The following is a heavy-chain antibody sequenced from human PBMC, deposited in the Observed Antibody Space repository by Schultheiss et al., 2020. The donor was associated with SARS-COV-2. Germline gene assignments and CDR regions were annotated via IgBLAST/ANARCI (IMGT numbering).Heavy chain of an antibody. J-gene: IGHJ4*02. CDR2: ISSSSSTI. Sequence: GGSLRLSCAASGFTFSDYYMSWIRQAPGKGLEWVSYISSSSSTIYYADSVKGRFTISRDNSKNTLYLQMNSLRAEDTAVYYCAKGPRSIIRTDYWGQGTLVTVSS. V-gene: IGHV3-11*01. CDR1: GFTFSDYY. CDR3: AKGPRSIIRTDY. D-gene: IGHD6-6*01.